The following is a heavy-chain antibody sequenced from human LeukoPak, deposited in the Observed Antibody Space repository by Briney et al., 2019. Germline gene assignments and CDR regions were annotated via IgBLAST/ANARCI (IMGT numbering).Heavy chain of an antibody. CDR2: MNPNRGNT. D-gene: IGHD1-26*01. CDR3: ARVDSGSYYAHYYYMDV. V-gene: IGHV1-8*01. Sequence: ASVKVSCKASGYTFTSYDINWVRQATGQGLEWMGWMNPNRGNTGYAQKFQGRVTMTRNTSISTAYMELSSLRSEDTAVYYCARVDSGSYYAHYYYMDVWGKGTTVTVSS. CDR1: GYTFTSYD. J-gene: IGHJ6*03.